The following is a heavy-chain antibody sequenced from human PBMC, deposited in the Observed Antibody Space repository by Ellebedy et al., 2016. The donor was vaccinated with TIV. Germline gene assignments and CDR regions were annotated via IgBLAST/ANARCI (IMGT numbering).Heavy chain of an antibody. J-gene: IGHJ3*01. V-gene: IGHV3-23*01. CDR1: GFSFSTYA. Sequence: GESLKISCVGSGFSFSTYATAWVRQTPGKGLEWVSAISRGGNTKYYTDSVKGRFITSRDNSKNTMYLEMNSLRADDTATYYCAKDQVGGDGRWVFDLWGQGTMVTVSS. CDR2: ISRGGNTK. D-gene: IGHD3-16*01. CDR3: AKDQVGGDGRWVFDL.